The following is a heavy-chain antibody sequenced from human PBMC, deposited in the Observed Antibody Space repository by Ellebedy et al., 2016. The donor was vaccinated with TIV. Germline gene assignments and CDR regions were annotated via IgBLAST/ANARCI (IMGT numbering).Heavy chain of an antibody. CDR3: ASSRYHYYLGNTIFAY. Sequence: PGGSLRLSCAASGFSFSNGGIRWVRLAPGQGLEWVSGINANGVSIAYADSVKGRSTISRDNSKDTLFLQMNSLRAEDTAVYYCASSRYHYYLGNTIFAYWGQGALVTVSS. V-gene: IGHV3-23*01. CDR1: GFSFSNGG. D-gene: IGHD3-10*01. CDR2: INANGVSI. J-gene: IGHJ4*02.